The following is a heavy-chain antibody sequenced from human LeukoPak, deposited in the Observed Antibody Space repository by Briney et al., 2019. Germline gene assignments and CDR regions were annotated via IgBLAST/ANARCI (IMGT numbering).Heavy chain of an antibody. Sequence: GGSLRLSCAASGFTFSSFSMNWVRQAPGKGLEWLANIREDGSDKYYVDSVKGRFTISRDNAKNSLYLQMNSLRAEDSAVYYCARGILIPAAAVSAADYWGQGTLVTVSS. CDR2: IREDGSDK. J-gene: IGHJ4*02. V-gene: IGHV3-7*01. CDR1: GFTFSSFS. CDR3: ARGILIPAAAVSAADY. D-gene: IGHD6-13*01.